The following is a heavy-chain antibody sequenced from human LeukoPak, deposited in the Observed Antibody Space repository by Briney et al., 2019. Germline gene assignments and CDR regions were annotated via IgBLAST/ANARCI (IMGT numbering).Heavy chain of an antibody. V-gene: IGHV4-61*02. J-gene: IGHJ4*02. CDR3: ARYFDY. CDR1: GGSISSEDYY. Sequence: PSQTLSLTCTVSGGSISSEDYYWSWIGQPAGKGLEWIGRIYPSGNTNYNPSLRSRVTISIDTSKNQFSLKLSSVTAADTAVYYCARYFDYWGQGILVTVSS. CDR2: IYPSGNT.